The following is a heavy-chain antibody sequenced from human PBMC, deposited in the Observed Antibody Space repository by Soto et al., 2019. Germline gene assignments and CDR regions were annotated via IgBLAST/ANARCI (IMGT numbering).Heavy chain of an antibody. CDR1: GDSVSSNTAS. Sequence: SQTLSLTCAISGDSVSSNTASWNWIRQSPSRGLEWLGRTYFRSKWYNDYAVSVKSRIIINPDTSNNQFSLQRNSVPPEDTAVYFCAKGDNVGTKTGYAFDPWGQGIMVTVSS. J-gene: IGHJ5*02. CDR3: AKGDNVGTKTGYAFDP. V-gene: IGHV6-1*01. D-gene: IGHD5-12*01. CDR2: TYFRSKWYN.